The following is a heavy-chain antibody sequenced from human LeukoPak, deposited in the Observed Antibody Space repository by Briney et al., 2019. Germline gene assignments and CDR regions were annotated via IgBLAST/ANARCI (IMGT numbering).Heavy chain of an antibody. Sequence: PSETLSLTCTVSGGSISSYYWSWIRQPPGKGLEWIGYIYYSGSTNYNPSLKSRVTISVDTSKNQFSLKLSSVTAADTVVYYCARYGGWGLYGMDVWGQGTTVTVSS. CDR1: GGSISSYY. CDR2: IYYSGST. V-gene: IGHV4-59*01. J-gene: IGHJ6*02. D-gene: IGHD7-27*01. CDR3: ARYGGWGLYGMDV.